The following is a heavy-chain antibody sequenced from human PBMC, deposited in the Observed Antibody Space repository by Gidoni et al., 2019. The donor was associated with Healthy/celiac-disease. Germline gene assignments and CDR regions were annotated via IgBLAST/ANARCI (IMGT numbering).Heavy chain of an antibody. Sequence: EVQLVESGGGLVQPGGSLRLSCAASGFTFSSYWMHWVRQAPGKGLVWVSRMNSDGSSTSYADSVKGRFTISRDNAKNTLYLQMNSLRAEDTAVYYCARESRYYDSSGYYQPEFDYWGQGTLVTVSS. J-gene: IGHJ4*02. CDR2: MNSDGSST. D-gene: IGHD3-22*01. V-gene: IGHV3-74*01. CDR1: GFTFSSYW. CDR3: ARESRYYDSSGYYQPEFDY.